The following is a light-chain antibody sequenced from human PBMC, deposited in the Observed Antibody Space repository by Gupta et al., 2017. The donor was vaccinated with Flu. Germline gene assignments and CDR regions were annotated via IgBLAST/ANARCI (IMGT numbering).Light chain of an antibody. CDR3: AAWDDSLSGLV. V-gene: IGLV1-47*01. CDR1: SSNIGSNY. J-gene: IGLJ3*02. CDR2: RNN. Sequence: HSVLPPLPSPSAAPGPRVTISCSGSSSNIGSNYVYWYQQLPGTAPKLLIYRNNQRPSGVPDRFSGSKSGTSASLAISGLRSEDEADYYCAAWDDSLSGLVFGGGTKLTVL.